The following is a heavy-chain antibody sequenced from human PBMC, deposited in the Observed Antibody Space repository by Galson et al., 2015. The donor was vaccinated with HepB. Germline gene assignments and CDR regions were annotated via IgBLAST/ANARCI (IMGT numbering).Heavy chain of an antibody. V-gene: IGHV3-15*01. CDR1: GFTFSNAW. D-gene: IGHD3-22*01. CDR3: TSDDSYDSTGYDLYYFDY. J-gene: IGHJ4*02. Sequence: SLRLSCAASGFTFSNAWMSWVRQAPGKGLEWVGRIKSKTDGGTTDYAAPVKGRFTISRDDSKNTLYLQMNSLKTEDTAVYYCTSDDSYDSTGYDLYYFDYCVPGTLSTLS. CDR2: IKSKTDGGTT.